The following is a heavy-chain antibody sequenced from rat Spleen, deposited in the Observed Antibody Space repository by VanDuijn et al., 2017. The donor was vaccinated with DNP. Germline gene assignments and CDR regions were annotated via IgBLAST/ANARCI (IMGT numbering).Heavy chain of an antibody. CDR1: RFTFSDYY. J-gene: IGHJ4*01. Sequence: EVLLVESDGGLVQPGRSLKLSCAASRFTFSDYYMVWVRQAPTKGLEWVATISYDGSSSYYRDSVKGRFTISRDNAKSTLYLQMDSLRSEDTATYDCARHRTISPYYYFMDAWGQGASVTVSS. CDR2: ISYDGSSS. CDR3: ARHRTISPYYYFMDA. V-gene: IGHV5-29*01.